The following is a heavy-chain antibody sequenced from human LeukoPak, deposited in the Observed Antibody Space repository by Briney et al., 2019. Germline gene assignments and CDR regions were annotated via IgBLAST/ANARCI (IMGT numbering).Heavy chain of an antibody. CDR3: ARGIVGARGYDY. J-gene: IGHJ4*02. V-gene: IGHV5-51*01. CDR1: GYSFTSYW. CDR2: IYPGDSDT. Sequence: GESLKISCNGFGYSFTSYWIGWVRQVPGKGLEWMGRIYPGDSDTRYSPSFQGQVTISADKSISTAYLQWSSPTASDTAMYYCARGIVGARGYDYWGQGTLVTVSS. D-gene: IGHD1-26*01.